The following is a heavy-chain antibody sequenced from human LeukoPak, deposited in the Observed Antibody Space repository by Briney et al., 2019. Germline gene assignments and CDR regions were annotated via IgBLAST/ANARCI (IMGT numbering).Heavy chain of an antibody. J-gene: IGHJ3*02. CDR2: ISSNGGST. Sequence: PGGSLRLSCAASGFTFSSYAMQWVRQAPGKGLEYVSAISSNGGSTYYANSMKGRFTISRDNSKDTLYLQMGSLRAEDMAVYYCARVRHSGYVGDAFDIWGQGTMVTVSS. D-gene: IGHD5-12*01. CDR1: GFTFSSYA. CDR3: ARVRHSGYVGDAFDI. V-gene: IGHV3-64*01.